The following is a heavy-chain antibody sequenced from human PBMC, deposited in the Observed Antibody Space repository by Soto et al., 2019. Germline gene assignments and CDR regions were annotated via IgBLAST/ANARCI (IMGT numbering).Heavy chain of an antibody. V-gene: IGHV3-53*01. Sequence: LRLSCAAFGFTVSGKRYVAWVRQAPGKGLEWISALYDVDGTFYADSVKGRFTTSSDSSKTTVYLQMNGLRPDDTAVYYCASWHEREHAYDVWGRGTTVTVSS. J-gene: IGHJ3*01. CDR2: LYDVDGT. CDR3: ASWHEREHAYDV. D-gene: IGHD1-1*01. CDR1: GFTVSGKRY.